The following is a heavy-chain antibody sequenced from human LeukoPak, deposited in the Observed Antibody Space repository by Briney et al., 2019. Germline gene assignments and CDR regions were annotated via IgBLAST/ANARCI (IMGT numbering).Heavy chain of an antibody. Sequence: GGSLRLSCAASGFVFDEYGMHWVRQTPGKGLEWVSGISWHSGTIVYADSVQGQFIISRDNAKNSLYLQMNSLRLEDTAFYYCARRVRSSNWYFDLWGRGTLVTVSS. CDR1: GFVFDEYG. V-gene: IGHV3-9*01. CDR2: ISWHSGTI. D-gene: IGHD3-3*01. CDR3: ARRVRSSNWYFDL. J-gene: IGHJ2*01.